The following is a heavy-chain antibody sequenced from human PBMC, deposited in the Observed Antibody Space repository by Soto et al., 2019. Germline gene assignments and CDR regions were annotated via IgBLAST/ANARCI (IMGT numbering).Heavy chain of an antibody. D-gene: IGHD2-8*01. Sequence: QVQLQESGPGLVKPSQTLSLTCTVSGGSVSSGDYYWTWIRQPPGKGLEWIGYIYYSGSTYYNPSLKSRGTISVDTSKNQFSLKLSSVTAADTAVYYCASARYCTNGVCYNDYYYGMDVWGQGTTVTVSS. CDR3: ASARYCTNGVCYNDYYYGMDV. V-gene: IGHV4-30-4*01. J-gene: IGHJ6*02. CDR2: IYYSGST. CDR1: GGSVSSGDYY.